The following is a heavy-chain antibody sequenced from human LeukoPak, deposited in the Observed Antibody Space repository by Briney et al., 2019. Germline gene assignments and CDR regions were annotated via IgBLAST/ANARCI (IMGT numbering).Heavy chain of an antibody. CDR2: ISSSSSYI. CDR1: GFTFSSYS. CDR3: ARDRGEVVPAARFDY. J-gene: IGHJ4*02. Sequence: GGSLRLSCAASGFTFSSYSMNWVRQAPGKGLEWVSSISSSSSYIYYADSVKGRFTIPRDNAKNSLYLQMNSLRAEDTAVYYCARDRGEVVPAARFDYWGQGTLVTVSS. D-gene: IGHD2-2*01. V-gene: IGHV3-21*01.